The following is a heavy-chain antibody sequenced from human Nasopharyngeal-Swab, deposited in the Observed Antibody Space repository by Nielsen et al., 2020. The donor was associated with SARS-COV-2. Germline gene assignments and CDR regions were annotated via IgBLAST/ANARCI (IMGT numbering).Heavy chain of an antibody. J-gene: IGHJ4*02. D-gene: IGHD2-2*01. V-gene: IGHV3-21*01. CDR2: ISSSGSYM. CDR1: GFTFSDYT. CDR3: ASDSRY. Sequence: GESLKISCAASGFTFSDYTMNCVRQAPGQGLDWVSSISSSGSYMYYTDSVKGRFTMSRDNAKNSLYLQMNSLRAEDTAVYYCASDSRYWGQGTLVTVSS.